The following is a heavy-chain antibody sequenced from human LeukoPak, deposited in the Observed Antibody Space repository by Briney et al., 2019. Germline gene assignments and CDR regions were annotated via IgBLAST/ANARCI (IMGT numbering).Heavy chain of an antibody. D-gene: IGHD5-24*01. V-gene: IGHV1-8*03. CDR1: GYTFTSYD. J-gene: IGHJ6*03. Sequence: GASVKVSCKASGYTFTSYDINRVRQATGQRLKWMGWMNPNSGNTGYAQKFQGRVTITRNTSISTAYMELRSLRSDDTAVYYCARCTRDGYNPVGGAVPDRSLYYMDVWGKGTTVTVSS. CDR3: ARCTRDGYNPVGGAVPDRSLYYMDV. CDR2: MNPNSGNT.